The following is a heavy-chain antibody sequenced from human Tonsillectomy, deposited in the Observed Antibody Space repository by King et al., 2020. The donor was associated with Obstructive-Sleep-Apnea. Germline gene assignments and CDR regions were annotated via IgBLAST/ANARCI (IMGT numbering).Heavy chain of an antibody. CDR3: ARAIAGHYGMDV. CDR2: ISAYHGNA. J-gene: IGHJ6*02. CDR1: GYTFTSYG. Sequence: VQLVQSGTEVKKPGASVKVSCKASGYTFTSYGISWVRQAPGQGLEWMGWISAYHGNANYAQKRQGRVTMTTDTSTSTAYMELRTLRSDDTAVYYCARAIAGHYGMDVWGQGTTVTVSS. D-gene: IGHD6-13*01. V-gene: IGHV1-18*01.